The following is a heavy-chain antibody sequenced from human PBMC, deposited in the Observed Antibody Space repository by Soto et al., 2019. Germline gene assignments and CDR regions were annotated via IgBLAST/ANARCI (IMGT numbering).Heavy chain of an antibody. CDR1: GFTFSSYA. CDR3: AKVRPYSNYFPTPSDY. Sequence: GGSLRLSCAASGFTFSSYAMSWVRQAPGKGLEWVSAISGSGGSTYYADSVKGRFTISRDNSKNTLYLQMNSLRAEDTAVYYCAKVRPYSNYFPTPSDYWGQGTLVTVSS. V-gene: IGHV3-23*01. CDR2: ISGSGGST. J-gene: IGHJ4*02. D-gene: IGHD4-4*01.